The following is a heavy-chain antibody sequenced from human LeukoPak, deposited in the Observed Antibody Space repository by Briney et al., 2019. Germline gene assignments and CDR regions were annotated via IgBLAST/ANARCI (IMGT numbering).Heavy chain of an antibody. V-gene: IGHV4-34*01. CDR3: ARKSVVTAGRKPYDF. CDR1: GFTFSSYS. CDR2: IDHSGRT. D-gene: IGHD2-2*01. Sequence: GSLRLSCAASGFTFSSYSMNWVRQAPGKGLEWIGEIDHSGRTNSNASLKSRVTLSVDMSKNQFSLRLSSVTAADTAVYYCARKSVVTAGRKPYDFWDQGTLVTVSP. J-gene: IGHJ4*02.